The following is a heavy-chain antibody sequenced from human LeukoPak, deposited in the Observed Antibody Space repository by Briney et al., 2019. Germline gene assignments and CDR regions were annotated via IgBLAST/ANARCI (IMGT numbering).Heavy chain of an antibody. V-gene: IGHV4-4*07. CDR1: DVSISSYY. Sequence: SETLSLTCTISDVSISSYYWSWIRQPAGKGLEWIGRIYTSGSTNYNPSLKSRVTMSVDTSKNQFSLKLSSVTAADTAVYYCAREYYYGSGSYYRDAFDIWGQGTMVTVSS. J-gene: IGHJ3*02. CDR3: AREYYYGSGSYYRDAFDI. D-gene: IGHD3-10*01. CDR2: IYTSGST.